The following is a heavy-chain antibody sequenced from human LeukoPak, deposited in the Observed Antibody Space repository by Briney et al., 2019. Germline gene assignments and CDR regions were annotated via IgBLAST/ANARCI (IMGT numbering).Heavy chain of an antibody. V-gene: IGHV3-23*01. CDR3: AKVSGILYYFDY. Sequence: AGGSLRLSCAASGFTFSSYAMSWVRQAPGKGLEWVSAISGSGGSTYYGDSVKGRFTISRDNSKNTLYLQMNSLRAEDTAVYYCAKVSGILYYFDYWGQGTLVTVSS. CDR2: ISGSGGST. J-gene: IGHJ4*02. CDR1: GFTFSSYA.